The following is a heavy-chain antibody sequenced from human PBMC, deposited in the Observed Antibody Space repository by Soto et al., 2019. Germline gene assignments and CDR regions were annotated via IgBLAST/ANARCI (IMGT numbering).Heavy chain of an antibody. J-gene: IGHJ5*02. CDR1: GRTFRTYA. Sequence: SVKVFCRVSGRTFRTYALNWVRQAPGQGLEWMGGIIPVSGTTNYAQRFHGRVTIIADESTSTVYMDLSSLRFNDTAVYYCARSGTWGQGSL. CDR3: ARSGT. V-gene: IGHV1-69*13. CDR2: IIPVSGTT.